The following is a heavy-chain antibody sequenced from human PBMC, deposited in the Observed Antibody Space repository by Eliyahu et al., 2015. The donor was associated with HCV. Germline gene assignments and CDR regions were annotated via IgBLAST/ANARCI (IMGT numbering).Heavy chain of an antibody. V-gene: IGHV3-73*02. D-gene: IGHD4-11*01. Sequence: EMLLVESGGGLVQPGGSLXLSCAAXGFSVSGSTMHWVRQAPGKGLEWVGRIGSKANSYATEYGESVKGRFTISRDDSKKTAYLQMNSLKTEDTAVYYCTHVTKTTYMDVWGQGTTVTVSS. CDR1: GFSVSGST. CDR2: IGSKANSYAT. J-gene: IGHJ6*03. CDR3: THVTKTTYMDV.